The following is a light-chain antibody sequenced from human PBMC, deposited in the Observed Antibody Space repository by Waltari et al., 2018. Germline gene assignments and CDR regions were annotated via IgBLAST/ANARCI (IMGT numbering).Light chain of an antibody. CDR2: EVN. J-gene: IGLJ2*01. V-gene: IGLV2-23*02. CDR3: CSYAGPRSVV. CDR1: STDVGRYNL. Sequence: QSALTQPASLSGSPGQSITVSCTGTSTDVGRYNLVSWYQHHPGKAPRLLIYEVNQRPSGVSNRFSGTKSGNTASLTVSGLQAEDEADYYCCSYAGPRSVVFGGGTKLTVL.